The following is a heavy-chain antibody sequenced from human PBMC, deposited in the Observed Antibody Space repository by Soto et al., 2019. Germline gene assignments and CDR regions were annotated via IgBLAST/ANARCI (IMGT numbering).Heavy chain of an antibody. J-gene: IGHJ5*02. V-gene: IGHV5-51*01. CDR1: GYNFSNYW. Sequence: GESLKISCKGSGYNFSNYWVAWVRHMSGKGLEWMGIIHPGDSDTRYSPSFQGQVTISADKSISTAYLQWSSLKASDTAMYYCARHGRDYYDSSGLGGSGFDPWGQGTLVTVSS. CDR2: IHPGDSDT. D-gene: IGHD3-22*01. CDR3: ARHGRDYYDSSGLGGSGFDP.